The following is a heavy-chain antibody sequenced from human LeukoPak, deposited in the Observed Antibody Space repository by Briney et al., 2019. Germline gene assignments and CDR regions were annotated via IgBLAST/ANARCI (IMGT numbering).Heavy chain of an antibody. Sequence: LSGGSLRLSCAASGFTFSSYAMSWVRQAPGKGLEWVSAISGSGGSTYYADSVKGRFTISRDNSKNTLYLQMNSLRAEDTAVYYCAKDQDLRYSYGPITPDYWGQGTLVTVSS. V-gene: IGHV3-23*01. CDR3: AKDQDLRYSYGPITPDY. CDR2: ISGSGGST. D-gene: IGHD5-18*01. CDR1: GFTFSSYA. J-gene: IGHJ4*02.